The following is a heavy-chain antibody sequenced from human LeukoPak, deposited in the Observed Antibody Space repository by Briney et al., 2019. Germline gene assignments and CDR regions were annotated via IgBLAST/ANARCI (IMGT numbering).Heavy chain of an antibody. D-gene: IGHD3-10*01. V-gene: IGHV3-9*01. J-gene: IGHJ4*02. CDR1: GFTFDDYA. CDR3: AKALGKLLRFGGLLSLFDY. CDR2: ISWNSGSI. Sequence: GGSLRLSCAASGFTFDDYAMHWVRQAPGKGLEWVSGISWNSGSIGYADSVKGRFTISRDNAKNSLHLQMNSLRAEDTALYYCAKALGKLLRFGGLLSLFDYWGQGTLVTVSS.